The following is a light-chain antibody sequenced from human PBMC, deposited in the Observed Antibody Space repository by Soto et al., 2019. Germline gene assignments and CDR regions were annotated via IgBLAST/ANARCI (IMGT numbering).Light chain of an antibody. CDR2: GNS. CDR1: SSNIGAGYD. CDR3: QSYDSSLSGSWV. Sequence: QSVLTQPPSVSGAPGQRVTISCTGSSSNIGAGYDVHWYQQLPGTAPKLLIYGNSNRPSGVPDRFSGSKSGTSASLAITGLQAEDEPDYYCQSYDSSLSGSWVFGGGTKLTVL. J-gene: IGLJ3*02. V-gene: IGLV1-40*01.